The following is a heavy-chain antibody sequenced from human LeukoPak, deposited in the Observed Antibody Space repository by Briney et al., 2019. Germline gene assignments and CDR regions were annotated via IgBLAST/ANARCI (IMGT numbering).Heavy chain of an antibody. CDR2: IKPDGRQK. CDR3: AKERGTAGECAFDT. V-gene: IGHV3-7*03. D-gene: IGHD3-10*01. J-gene: IGHJ3*02. CDR1: GFTFSANW. Sequence: PGGSLRLSCAASGFTFSANWISWVRRALGKGLEWVANIKPDGRQKYYVDSVNGRFTISRDNAKNSLYLQMNSLRAEDTAVYYCAKERGTAGECAFDTWGQGTLVTVS.